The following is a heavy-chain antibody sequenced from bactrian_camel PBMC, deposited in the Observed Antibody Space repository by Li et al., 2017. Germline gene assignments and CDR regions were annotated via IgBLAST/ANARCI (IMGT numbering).Heavy chain of an antibody. CDR1: RSLYSGAC. V-gene: IGHV3S53*01. CDR2: IDSDGDT. J-gene: IGHJ4*01. D-gene: IGHD2*01. CDR3: TDDAPRPVVGGDCTN. Sequence: HVQLVESGGGSVQAGGSLRLSCVASRSLYSGACVGWLRQAPGKEREAVADIDSDGDTTYADSVKGRFTISEDNAKNTLYLQMNSLKPEDTAMYYCTDDAPRPVVGGDCTNWGQGTQVTVS.